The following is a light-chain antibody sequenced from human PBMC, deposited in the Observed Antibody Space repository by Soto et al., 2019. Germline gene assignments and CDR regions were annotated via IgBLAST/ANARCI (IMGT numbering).Light chain of an antibody. J-gene: IGKJ1*01. CDR2: HAS. CDR3: QLRSNWPQT. Sequence: EIVLTQSPATLSLSPGERATLSCRASQSVSDSLAWFQHKPGQAPRLLIFHASSRAAGTPARFSGSVSGTDFSLTISSLEPEDFAVYYCQLRSNWPQTFVQGTRVEFK. V-gene: IGKV3-11*01. CDR1: QSVSDS.